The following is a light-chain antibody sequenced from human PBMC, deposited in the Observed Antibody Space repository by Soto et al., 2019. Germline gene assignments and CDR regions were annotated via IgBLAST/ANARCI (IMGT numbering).Light chain of an antibody. CDR1: SSDVGGYNY. CDR2: EVS. CDR3: SSYADSHSVL. Sequence: QSALTQPPSASGSPGQSVTISCTGTSSDVGGYNYVSWYQQHPGKAPKLMIYEVSKRPIGVPDRFSGSKSGNTASLTVSGLRTEDEADYYCSSYADSHSVLFGGGTKVTVL. V-gene: IGLV2-8*01. J-gene: IGLJ2*01.